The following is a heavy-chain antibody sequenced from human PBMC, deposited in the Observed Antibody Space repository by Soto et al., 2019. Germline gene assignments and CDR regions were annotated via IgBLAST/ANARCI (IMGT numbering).Heavy chain of an antibody. V-gene: IGHV6-1*01. D-gene: IGHD1-1*01. Sequence: PSQTLSLTCVISGDDVSSNSATWSWIRQSPSRGLECLGRTYYRSEWYSDYAVSVKSRIAINPDTSKNQFSLQLNSMTPDDTAVYYCVRGWNYIASWGQGTLVTVSS. CDR1: GDDVSSNSAT. J-gene: IGHJ4*02. CDR2: TYYRSEWYS. CDR3: VRGWNYIAS.